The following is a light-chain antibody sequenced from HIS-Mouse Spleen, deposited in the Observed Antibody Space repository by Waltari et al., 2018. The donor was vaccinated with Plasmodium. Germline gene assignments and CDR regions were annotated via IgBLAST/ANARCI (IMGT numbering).Light chain of an antibody. J-gene: IGLJ2*01. V-gene: IGLV1-44*01. CDR1: SSNIGSNT. CDR3: AAWDDSLNGPV. Sequence: QSVLTQPPSASGTPGQRVTISCSGSSSNIGSNTVNWYQQLPGTAPKLLIDSNNHGPAGVPDRFAGSKSGTSASLAISGLQSEDEADYYCAAWDDSLNGPVFGGGTKLTVL. CDR2: SNN.